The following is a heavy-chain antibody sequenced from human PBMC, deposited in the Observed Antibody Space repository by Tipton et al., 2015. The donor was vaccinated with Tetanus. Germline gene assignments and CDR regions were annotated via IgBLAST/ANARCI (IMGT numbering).Heavy chain of an antibody. D-gene: IGHD3-10*01. CDR3: ARGSRPRPGY. Sequence: SLRLSCVASGFTFSNYALNWVRQAPGKGLEWVSTVTTSVGTTYSADSVMGRFTVSRDNSKSPVFLQMDSLRAEGTAVYYCARGSRPRPGYWGQGTLVTVSS. CDR1: GFTFSNYA. J-gene: IGHJ1*01. CDR2: VTTSVGTT. V-gene: IGHV3-23*01.